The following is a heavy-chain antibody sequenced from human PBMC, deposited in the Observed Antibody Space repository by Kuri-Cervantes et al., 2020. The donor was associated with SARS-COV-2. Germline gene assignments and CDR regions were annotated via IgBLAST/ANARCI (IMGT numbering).Heavy chain of an antibody. CDR2: LNNDGSST. V-gene: IGHV3-74*01. Sequence: GGSLRLSCAASGFTFSSYWMHWVRQVPGKGLVWVSRLNNDGSSTNYADSVEGRFTISRDNAKNTLYLQMNSLRPEDTAVYYCAREGLRGSMDVWGQGSTVTVSS. CDR1: GFTFSSYW. J-gene: IGHJ6*02. CDR3: AREGLRGSMDV.